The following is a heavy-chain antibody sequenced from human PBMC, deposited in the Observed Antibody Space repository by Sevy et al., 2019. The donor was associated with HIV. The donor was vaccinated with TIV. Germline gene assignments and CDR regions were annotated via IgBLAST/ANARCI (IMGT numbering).Heavy chain of an antibody. CDR1: GGTFSSYA. D-gene: IGHD6-6*01. J-gene: IGHJ6*02. CDR3: ARVEYSSSSDYYYGMDV. Sequence: ASVKVSCKASGGTFSSYAISWVRRAPGQGLEWMGGIIPIFGTANYAQKFQGRVTITADESTSTAYMELSSLRSEDTAVYYCARVEYSSSSDYYYGMDVWGQGTTVTVSS. V-gene: IGHV1-69*13. CDR2: IIPIFGTA.